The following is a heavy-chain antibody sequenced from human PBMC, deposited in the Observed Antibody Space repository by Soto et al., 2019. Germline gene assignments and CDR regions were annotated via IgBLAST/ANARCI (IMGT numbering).Heavy chain of an antibody. V-gene: IGHV1-8*02. D-gene: IGHD6-19*01. CDR2: MNPNRGNT. Sequence: ASVKVSCKASGCPFNSYAISWVRQDPGQRLEWMGRMNPNRGNTDYAQKFQGRVTMTRNTSISTAYMELSSLRSEDTAVYFCARGLGIAVAGMENAFDIWGQGTMVTVSS. J-gene: IGHJ3*02. CDR1: GCPFNSYA. CDR3: ARGLGIAVAGMENAFDI.